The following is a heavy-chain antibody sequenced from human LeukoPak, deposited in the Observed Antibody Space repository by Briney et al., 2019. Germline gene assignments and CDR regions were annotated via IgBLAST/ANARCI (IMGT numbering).Heavy chain of an antibody. V-gene: IGHV3-20*04. Sequence: WPGGSLRLSCAASGFTFDDYGMSWVRQAPGKGLEWVSGINWNGGSTGYADSVKGRFTISRDNSKNTLYLQMNSLRAEDTAVYYCASSLIRGVAGDSWGHGTLVTVS. CDR2: INWNGGST. D-gene: IGHD3-10*01. J-gene: IGHJ5*01. CDR3: ASSLIRGVAGDS. CDR1: GFTFDDYG.